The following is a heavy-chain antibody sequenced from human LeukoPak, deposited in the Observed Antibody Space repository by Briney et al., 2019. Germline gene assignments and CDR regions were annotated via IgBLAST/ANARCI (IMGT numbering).Heavy chain of an antibody. Sequence: SETLSLTCTVSGGSISSSSYYWGWIRQPPGKGLEWIGSIYYSGSTYYNPSLKSRVTVSIDTSKNQFSLKLSSVTAADTAVYYCARPGTTEGPYYYYYMDVWGKGTTVTVSS. CDR3: ARPGTTEGPYYYYYMDV. J-gene: IGHJ6*03. V-gene: IGHV4-39*07. CDR1: GGSISSSSYY. CDR2: IYYSGST. D-gene: IGHD4-11*01.